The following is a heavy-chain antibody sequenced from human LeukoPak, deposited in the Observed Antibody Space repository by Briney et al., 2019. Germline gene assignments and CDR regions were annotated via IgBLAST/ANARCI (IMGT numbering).Heavy chain of an antibody. D-gene: IGHD3-10*01. Sequence: GGSLRLSCAASGFTFSNAWMIWVRQAPGKGLEWVGRIRSRSGTTDYASPVKGRFTISRDDSANTVYLHMNSLQTEDTAVYYRAADLPGFGSGEMDFWGQGTLVTVSS. CDR1: GFTFSNAW. CDR3: AADLPGFGSGEMDF. J-gene: IGHJ4*02. CDR2: IRSRSGTT. V-gene: IGHV3-15*01.